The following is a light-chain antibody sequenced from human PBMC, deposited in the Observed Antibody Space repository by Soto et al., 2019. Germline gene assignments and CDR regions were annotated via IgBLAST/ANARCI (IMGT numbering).Light chain of an antibody. CDR1: SSDVGGYNY. V-gene: IGLV2-11*01. CDR3: SSYAGSYTFYV. Sequence: QSVLTQPRSVSGSPGQSVTLSCTGTSSDVGGYNYVSWSQLHPGKAPKVMIYDVSERPSGVPDRFSGSKSGNTASLTISGLQAEDEAEYYCSSYAGSYTFYVCGTGTKVTVL. J-gene: IGLJ1*01. CDR2: DVS.